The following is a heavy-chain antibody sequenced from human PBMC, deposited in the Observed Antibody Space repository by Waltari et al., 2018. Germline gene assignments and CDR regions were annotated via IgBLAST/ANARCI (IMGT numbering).Heavy chain of an antibody. V-gene: IGHV1-8*02. CDR2: VNPNSGAT. CDR1: GYTCINYE. Sequence: QVQLVQSGAEVLRPGASVKVSCQASGYTCINYEIKWVRQAAGQGLEWMGWVNPNSGATAYAQKFQGRITMTWDTSISTAYMEMSNLRSDDTAVLYCARGRDVFANFDYNWFDPWGQGTLVTVSS. J-gene: IGHJ5*02. CDR3: ARGRDVFANFDYNWFDP. D-gene: IGHD2-21*01.